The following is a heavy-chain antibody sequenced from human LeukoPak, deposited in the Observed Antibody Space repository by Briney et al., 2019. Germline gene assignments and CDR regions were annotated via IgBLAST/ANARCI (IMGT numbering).Heavy chain of an antibody. D-gene: IGHD1-7*01. CDR3: ARDYWWNYDY. J-gene: IGHJ4*02. CDR2: ISKDGSDK. Sequence: GGSLRLSCAASGFTFSDYAMHWVRQAPGKGLEWVAVISKDGSDKYYPGSVRGRFTISRDNSKNTIYLQMDSLRAEDTAIYYCARDYWWNYDYWGQGTLVTVPS. V-gene: IGHV3-30-3*01. CDR1: GFTFSDYA.